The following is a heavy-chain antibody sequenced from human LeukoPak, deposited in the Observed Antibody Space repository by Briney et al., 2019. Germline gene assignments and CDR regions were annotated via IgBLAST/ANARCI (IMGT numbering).Heavy chain of an antibody. CDR2: IYYSGST. CDR1: GGSMSSYY. J-gene: IGHJ4*02. D-gene: IGHD2-15*01. V-gene: IGHV4-59*01. Sequence: PSETLSLTCTVSGGSMSSYYWSWIRQPPGKGLEWIGYIYYSGSTNYNPSLKSRVTISVDTSKNQFSLKLSSVTAADTAVYYCARDRCSGGSCHSDYWGQGTLVTASS. CDR3: ARDRCSGGSCHSDY.